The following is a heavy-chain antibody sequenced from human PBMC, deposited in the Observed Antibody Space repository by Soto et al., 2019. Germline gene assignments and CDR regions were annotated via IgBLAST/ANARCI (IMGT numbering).Heavy chain of an antibody. V-gene: IGHV4-31*03. Sequence: TSETLSLTCSVSCDSISSVGHYWTWIRQQPGKGLEWIGYIYYSGSTDYNPSLKSRVTISVDRSKNQFSLNLSSVTAADTAIYYCARESGGYDSSTRYGLDVWGQGTTVTVSS. D-gene: IGHD6-25*01. CDR1: CDSISSVGHY. CDR3: ARESGGYDSSTRYGLDV. CDR2: IYYSGST. J-gene: IGHJ6*02.